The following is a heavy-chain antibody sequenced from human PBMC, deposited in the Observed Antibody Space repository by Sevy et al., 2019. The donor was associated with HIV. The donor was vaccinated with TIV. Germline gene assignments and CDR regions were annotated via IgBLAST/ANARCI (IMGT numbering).Heavy chain of an antibody. CDR2: ISSSSSTI. CDR3: ARDNALYSSSWYSSLDYYYYMDV. D-gene: IGHD6-13*01. CDR1: GFTFSSYS. J-gene: IGHJ6*03. V-gene: IGHV3-48*01. Sequence: GGSLRLSCAASGFTFSSYSMNWVRQAPGKGLEWVSYISSSSSTIYYADSVKGRFTISRDNAKNSLYLQMNSLRAEDMAVYYCARDNALYSSSWYSSLDYYYYMDVWGKGTTVTVSS.